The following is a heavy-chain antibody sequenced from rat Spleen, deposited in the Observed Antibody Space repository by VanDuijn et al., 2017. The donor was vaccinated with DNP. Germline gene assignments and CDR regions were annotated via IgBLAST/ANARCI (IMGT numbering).Heavy chain of an antibody. CDR1: GFTFSDYN. J-gene: IGHJ4*01. Sequence: EVQLVESGGGLVQPGRSLKLSCAASGFTFSDYNMAWVRQAPKKGLEWVATITNSGDNIYYSDSVKGRFSISRHNAKSTLYLQMNSLRSEDTATYYCARHRTISPYYYDMDAWGQGASVTVSS. V-gene: IGHV5-7*01. CDR3: ARHRTISPYYYDMDA. D-gene: IGHD3-8*01. CDR2: ITNSGDNI.